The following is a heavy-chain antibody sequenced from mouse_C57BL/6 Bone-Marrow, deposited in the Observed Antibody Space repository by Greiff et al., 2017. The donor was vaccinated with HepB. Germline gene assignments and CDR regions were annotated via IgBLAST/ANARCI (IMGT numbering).Heavy chain of an antibody. V-gene: IGHV1-72*01. CDR2: IDPNRGGT. J-gene: IGHJ4*01. Sequence: QVQLQQPGAELVKPGASVKLSCKASGYTFTSYWMHWVEQRPGRGLEWKGRIDPNRGGTKYNEKFKSKATLTVDKPSSTAYKQLSSLTSEDSAVYYCARPIPIYYDYGYYAMDYWGQGTSVTVSS. D-gene: IGHD2-4*01. CDR1: GYTFTSYW. CDR3: ARPIPIYYDYGYYAMDY.